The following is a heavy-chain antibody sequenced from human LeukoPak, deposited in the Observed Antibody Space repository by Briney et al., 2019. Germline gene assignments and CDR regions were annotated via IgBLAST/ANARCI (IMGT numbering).Heavy chain of an antibody. CDR2: INPNSGGT. J-gene: IGHJ6*02. Sequence: ASVKVSCKASGYTFTGYYMHWVRQAPGQGLEWMGWINPNSGGTNYAQKFQGRVTMTRDTSISTAYMELSRLRSDDTAVYYCARTDNWNYAGLYYYYYGMDVWGQGTTVTVSS. V-gene: IGHV1-2*02. CDR3: ARTDNWNYAGLYYYYYGMDV. CDR1: GYTFTGYY. D-gene: IGHD1-7*01.